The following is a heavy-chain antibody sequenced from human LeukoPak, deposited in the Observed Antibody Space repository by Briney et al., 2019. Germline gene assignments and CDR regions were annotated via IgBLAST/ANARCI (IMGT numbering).Heavy chain of an antibody. J-gene: IGHJ4*02. Sequence: SETLSLTRTVSGASIRSYYWSWIRQPPGKGLECIGYIYYTGSTNYNYNPSLKSRVTISVDTSKNQFSLKLSSVTAADTAVYYCARHGPRRDGYNYDYWGPGTLVTVSS. CDR2: IYYTGSTNY. CDR1: GASIRSYY. V-gene: IGHV4-59*08. D-gene: IGHD5-24*01. CDR3: ARHGPRRDGYNYDY.